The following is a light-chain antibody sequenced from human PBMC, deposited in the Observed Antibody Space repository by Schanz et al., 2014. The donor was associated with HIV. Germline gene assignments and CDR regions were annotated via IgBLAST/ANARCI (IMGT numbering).Light chain of an antibody. Sequence: ETVLTQSPGSLSLSPGERATLSCRASQTVSSRFIVWYQQEPGQPPRLLIYGASSRATGISDRFSGSGSGTDFTLTISSLEPEDFAVYYCQQRSNWQTFGQGTKVEIK. CDR2: GAS. CDR1: QTVSSRF. J-gene: IGKJ1*01. CDR3: QQRSNWQT. V-gene: IGKV3D-20*02.